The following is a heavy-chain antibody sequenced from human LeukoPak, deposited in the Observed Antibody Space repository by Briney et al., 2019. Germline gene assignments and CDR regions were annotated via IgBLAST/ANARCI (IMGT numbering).Heavy chain of an antibody. V-gene: IGHV4-39*07. CDR1: GGSISSSSYY. CDR2: IYYSGST. D-gene: IGHD2-15*01. CDR3: AREPVVAATLDY. Sequence: SETLSLTCTVSGGSISSSSYYWGWIRQPPGKGLEWIGSIYYSGSTYYNPSLKSRVTISVDTSKNQFSLKLSSVTAADTAVYYCAREPVVAATLDYWGQGTLVTVSS. J-gene: IGHJ4*02.